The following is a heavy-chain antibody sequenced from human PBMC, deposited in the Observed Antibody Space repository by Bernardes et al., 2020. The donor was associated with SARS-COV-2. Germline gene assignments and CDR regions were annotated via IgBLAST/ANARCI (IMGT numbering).Heavy chain of an antibody. CDR3: VKADYKFFWPSSGWGGHFFDN. D-gene: IGHD6-19*01. CDR2: NSSHGDTK. Sequence: GRTLRPSFLSFGFPFSSFSMHWVRQVPGRGLHYGSGNSSHGDTKQHADAVEDRFTISRDNSKDTLYLQLTSLRLEDTAVYYCVKADYKFFWPSSGWGGHFFDNWGQGSLLTVSS. V-gene: IGHV3-64D*06. CDR1: GFPFSSFS. J-gene: IGHJ4*02.